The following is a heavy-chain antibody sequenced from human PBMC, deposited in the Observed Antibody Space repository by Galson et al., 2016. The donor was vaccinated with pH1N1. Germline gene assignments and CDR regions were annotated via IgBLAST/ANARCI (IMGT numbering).Heavy chain of an antibody. D-gene: IGHD6-19*01. CDR2: IIPILGIA. J-gene: IGHJ3*02. Sequence: SVKVSCKASGGTFSSYTINWVRQAPGQGLEWMGRIIPILGIANYAQKFQGRVTITADKSTSTAYMEVISLRSEYTAVYYCARSAAAVGNAFDMWGQGTKVTVSS. CDR1: GGTFSSYT. CDR3: ARSAAAVGNAFDM. V-gene: IGHV1-69*02.